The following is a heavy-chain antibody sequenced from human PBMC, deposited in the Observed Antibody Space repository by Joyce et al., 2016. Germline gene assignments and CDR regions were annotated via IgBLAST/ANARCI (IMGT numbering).Heavy chain of an antibody. Sequence: EVQLLESGGGLVQPGGSLRLSCAASGFTFSSYALSWVRQDPGKGLEWFSGIETSGGNPFYADSVKGRFTISRDNSKNTLFLQMRSPRADDTAVYYCAKDHDFWSGYYTSFDYWGQGTLVTVSS. J-gene: IGHJ4*02. CDR1: GFTFSSYA. CDR3: AKDHDFWSGYYTSFDY. CDR2: IETSGGNP. D-gene: IGHD3-3*01. V-gene: IGHV3-23*05.